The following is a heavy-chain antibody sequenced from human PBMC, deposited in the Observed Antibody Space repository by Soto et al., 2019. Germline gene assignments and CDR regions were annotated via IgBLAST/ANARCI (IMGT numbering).Heavy chain of an antibody. CDR3: AREENSGSYLSAFDI. CDR2: INHSGST. D-gene: IGHD1-26*01. Sequence: QVQLQQWGAGLLKPSETLSLTCAVYGGSFSGYYWSWIRQPPGKGLEWIGEINHSGSTNYNPSLKSRVTIXXDXSXXQFSLKLSSVTAADTAVYYCAREENSGSYLSAFDIWGQGTMVTVSS. V-gene: IGHV4-34*01. J-gene: IGHJ3*02. CDR1: GGSFSGYY.